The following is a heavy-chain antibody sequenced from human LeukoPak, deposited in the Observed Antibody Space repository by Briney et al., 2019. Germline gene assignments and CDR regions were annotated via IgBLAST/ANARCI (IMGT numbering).Heavy chain of an antibody. CDR1: GGSISRINW. V-gene: IGHV4-4*02. CDR2: ICHSGST. D-gene: IGHD3-22*01. Sequence: TSSGTLSLSCAVSGGSISRINWWSWVRQPPGKGLEWIGEICHSGSTNYNPSLKSRVTISVDKSKSQFSLRLSSVTAADTAVYYCARSYYDNSGQYYFDYWGQGTLVTVSS. J-gene: IGHJ4*02. CDR3: ARSYYDNSGQYYFDY.